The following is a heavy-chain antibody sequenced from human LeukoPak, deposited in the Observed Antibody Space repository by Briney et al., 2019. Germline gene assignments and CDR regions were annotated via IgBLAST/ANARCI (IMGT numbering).Heavy chain of an antibody. CDR3: ARQIASAGTAGFDF. J-gene: IGHJ4*02. CDR2: IYSTGST. D-gene: IGHD6-13*01. Sequence: SETLSLTCTVSGGSISSYYWSWIRQPAGKGLEWIGRIYSTGSTNYNPSLKSRVTMSVDTSKNQFSLRLRSVPAAATAVYYCARQIASAGTAGFDFWGQGALVTVSS. CDR1: GGSISSYY. V-gene: IGHV4-4*07.